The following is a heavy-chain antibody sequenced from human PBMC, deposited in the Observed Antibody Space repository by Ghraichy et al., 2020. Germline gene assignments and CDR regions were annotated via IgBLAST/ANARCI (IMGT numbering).Heavy chain of an antibody. D-gene: IGHD3-16*01. CDR2: IYYTGST. CDR3: ARHAYTSSVAMDV. CDR1: GGSISSSSYF. J-gene: IGHJ6*02. V-gene: IGHV4-39*01. Sequence: SETLSLTCTVSGGSISSSSYFWDWIRLPPGKGLEWIGTIYYTGSTYYNPSLASRVTLSVDTSKNPFSLKLRSVTAADAAVYYCARHAYTSSVAMDVWGQGTTVTVSS.